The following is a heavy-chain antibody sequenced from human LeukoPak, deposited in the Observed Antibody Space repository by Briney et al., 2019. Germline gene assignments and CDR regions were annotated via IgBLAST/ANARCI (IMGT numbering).Heavy chain of an antibody. J-gene: IGHJ3*02. V-gene: IGHV1-2*02. CDR2: INPNSGGT. Sequence: ASVKVSCKASGYTFAGYYMHWVRQAPGQGLEWMGWINPNSGGTNYAQKFQGRVTMTRDTSISTAYMELSRLRSDDTAVYYCARTRLRLDAFDIWGQGTMVTVSS. D-gene: IGHD6-19*01. CDR1: GYTFAGYY. CDR3: ARTRLRLDAFDI.